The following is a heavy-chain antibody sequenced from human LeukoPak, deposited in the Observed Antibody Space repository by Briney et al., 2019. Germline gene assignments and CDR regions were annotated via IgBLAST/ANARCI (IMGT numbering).Heavy chain of an antibody. CDR2: LSGSGGST. CDR1: GLTFSCIH. J-gene: IGHJ4*02. CDR3: SKSIGVAGEYFDY. Sequence: PGGSLRLSCAASGLTFSCIHMSWVRQAPGKGLEWMLALSGSGGSTYYADSVKGRFTIARDNSETTLYLQMISLRAEGTAVYYWSKSIGVAGEYFDYWGQGTLVTVSS. V-gene: IGHV3-23*01. D-gene: IGHD6-19*01.